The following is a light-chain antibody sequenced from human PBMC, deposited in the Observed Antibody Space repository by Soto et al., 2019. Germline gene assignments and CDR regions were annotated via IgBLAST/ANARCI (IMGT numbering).Light chain of an antibody. Sequence: DIQMTQSPSSLSAAVGDRVTITCRASQGIRNDVGWDQQKPGKAPKRLIYAASRLQSGVPSRVSGSGSGTEFTLTISRLQPEDVATYYCLQYNSYHWTFGQGTKVEIK. CDR2: AAS. CDR3: LQYNSYHWT. J-gene: IGKJ1*01. CDR1: QGIRND. V-gene: IGKV1-17*01.